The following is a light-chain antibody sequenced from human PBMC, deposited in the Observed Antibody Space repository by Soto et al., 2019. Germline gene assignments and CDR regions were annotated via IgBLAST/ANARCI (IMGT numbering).Light chain of an antibody. Sequence: EIVLTQSPATLSLSPGERATLSCRASQSVSSYLAWYQQKPGQAPRLLIYDASNRATGIPARFSGSGSGTDFTLTISSLEPEDFAVYYCQQYGDSLWTFGRGTKVDIK. J-gene: IGKJ1*01. CDR3: QQYGDSLWT. V-gene: IGKV3-11*01. CDR1: QSVSSY. CDR2: DAS.